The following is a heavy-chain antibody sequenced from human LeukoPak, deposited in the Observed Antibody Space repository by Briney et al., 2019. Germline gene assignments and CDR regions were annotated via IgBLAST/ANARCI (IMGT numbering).Heavy chain of an antibody. V-gene: IGHV3-30*02. Sequence: GGSLRLSCAASGFIFSSYGMHWVRQAPGKGLEWVAFIRYDGNDKYYADSVKGRFTISRDNSKNTLYLQMHSLRADDTGVYYCASPNPVTGDLPGAFDFWGQGTMVTVSS. CDR1: GFIFSSYG. J-gene: IGHJ3*01. D-gene: IGHD7-27*01. CDR2: IRYDGNDK. CDR3: ASPNPVTGDLPGAFDF.